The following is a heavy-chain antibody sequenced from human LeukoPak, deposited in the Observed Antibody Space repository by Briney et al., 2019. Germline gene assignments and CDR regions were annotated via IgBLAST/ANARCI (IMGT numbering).Heavy chain of an antibody. D-gene: IGHD6-13*01. CDR2: IKSKTDGGTT. CDR3: TTEEQQLAPDGNYYYYYMDV. CDR1: GFTFSNAW. J-gene: IGHJ6*03. V-gene: IGHV3-15*01. Sequence: PGGSLRLSCAASGFTFSNAWMSWVRQAPGKGLEWVGRIKSKTDGGTTDYAAPVKGRFTISRDDSKNTLYLQMNSLKTEDTAVYYCTTEEQQLAPDGNYYYYYMDVWGKGTTVTVSS.